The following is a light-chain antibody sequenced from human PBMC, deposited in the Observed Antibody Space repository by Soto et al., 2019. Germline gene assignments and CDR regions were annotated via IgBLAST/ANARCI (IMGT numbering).Light chain of an antibody. CDR3: AAWDDSLSGGV. Sequence: QSVLTQPPSASGTPGQRGTLSCSGSSSNIGSNYVYWYQQLPGTAPKLLIYRNNQRPSGVPDRFSGSKSGTSASLAISGLRSEDEADYYCAAWDDSLSGGVFGTGTKLTVL. V-gene: IGLV1-47*01. CDR2: RNN. CDR1: SSNIGSNY. J-gene: IGLJ1*01.